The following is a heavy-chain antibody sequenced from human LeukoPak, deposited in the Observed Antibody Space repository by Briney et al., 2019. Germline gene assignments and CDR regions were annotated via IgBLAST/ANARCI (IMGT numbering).Heavy chain of an antibody. CDR3: ARNIAATSDY. CDR1: GFTVSSNY. D-gene: IGHD6-13*01. CDR2: IYSGGST. V-gene: IGHV3-66*01. J-gene: IGHJ4*02. Sequence: GGSLRLSCAASGFTVSSNYMSWVRQAPGKGLEWVSVIYSGGSTYYADSVEGRFTISRDNSKNTLYLQMNSLRAEDTAVYYCARNIAATSDYWGQGTLVTVSS.